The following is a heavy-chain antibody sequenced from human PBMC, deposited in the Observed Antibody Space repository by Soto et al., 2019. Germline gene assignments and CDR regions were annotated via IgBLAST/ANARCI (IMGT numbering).Heavy chain of an antibody. Sequence: PGGSLRLSCAASGFTFSSYEMNWGRQAPGKGLEWVSFISSSGSTIYYADSVKGRFTISRDNAKNSLYLQMNSLRAEDTAVYYCARGFNKAARRYFDYWGQGTLVTVSS. V-gene: IGHV3-48*03. J-gene: IGHJ4*02. CDR1: GFTFSSYE. D-gene: IGHD6-6*01. CDR3: ARGFNKAARRYFDY. CDR2: ISSSGSTI.